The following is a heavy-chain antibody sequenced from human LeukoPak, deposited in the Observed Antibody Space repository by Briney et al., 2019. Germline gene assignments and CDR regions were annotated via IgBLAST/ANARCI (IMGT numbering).Heavy chain of an antibody. Sequence: GGSLRLSCAASGFTLSSYWMRWVRQAPGKGLEWVANIKQDGSDKYYVDSVKGRFTISRDNAKNSVYLQMNSLRAEDTALYYCARAVAENWFDPWGQGTLVTVSS. J-gene: IGHJ5*02. CDR3: ARAVAENWFDP. V-gene: IGHV3-7*01. CDR2: IKQDGSDK. D-gene: IGHD6-19*01. CDR1: GFTLSSYW.